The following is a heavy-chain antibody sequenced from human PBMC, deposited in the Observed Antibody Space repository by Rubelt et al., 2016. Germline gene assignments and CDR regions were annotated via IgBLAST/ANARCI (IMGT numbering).Heavy chain of an antibody. CDR2: IYYSGST. D-gene: IGHD2-2*01. CDR3: ARAPGYEGAFDL. Sequence: QLQLQESGPGLVKPSETLSLTCTVSGGSISSSDYYWGWIRQPPGKGLEWIGNIYYSGSTYYNPSLKSRVTISVDTSKNQFSLKLSSVTAADTAVYYCARAPGYEGAFDLWGPGTRVSVAS. V-gene: IGHV4-39*01. CDR1: GGSISSSDYY. J-gene: IGHJ3*01.